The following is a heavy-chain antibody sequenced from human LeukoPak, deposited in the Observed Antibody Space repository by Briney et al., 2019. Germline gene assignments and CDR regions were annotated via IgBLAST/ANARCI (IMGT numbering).Heavy chain of an antibody. CDR1: GFTFTSSA. Sequence: ASVKVSCKASGFTFTSSAVQWVRQARGQRLEWIGWIVVGSGNTNYAQKFQERVTITRDMSTSTAYMELSSLRSEDMAVYYCAASPDYYDSSGYSYYLDYWGQGTLVTVSS. CDR3: AASPDYYDSSGYSYYLDY. V-gene: IGHV1-58*01. CDR2: IVVGSGNT. J-gene: IGHJ4*02. D-gene: IGHD3-22*01.